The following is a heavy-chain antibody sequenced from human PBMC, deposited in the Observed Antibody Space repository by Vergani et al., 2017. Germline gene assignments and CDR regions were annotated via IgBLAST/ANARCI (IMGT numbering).Heavy chain of an antibody. CDR3: ARSRLYYGVGSPDY. CDR1: GASVNSYY. V-gene: IGHV4-59*02. Sequence: QMKLQESGPGLVKPPETLSLTCTVSGASVNSYYWSWVRQHPGKGLEWMGYVSFRRDTSYYHSVKGRMTISLNPSSNQFSRYMTSVTAADTAVYYCARSRLYYGVGSPDYWGQGTLVTVSS. D-gene: IGHD3-10*01. CDR2: VSFRRDT. J-gene: IGHJ4*02.